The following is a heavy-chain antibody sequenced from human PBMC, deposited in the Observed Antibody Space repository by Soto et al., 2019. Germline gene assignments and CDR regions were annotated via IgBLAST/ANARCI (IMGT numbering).Heavy chain of an antibody. J-gene: IGHJ4*02. D-gene: IGHD3-10*01. CDR1: GDSVSSNSAA. V-gene: IGHV6-1*01. CDR3: AREMPGIPYYFDY. Sequence: SQTLSLTCAISGDSVSSNSAAWNWIRQSPPRGLEWLGRTYYRSKWYNDYAVSVKSRITINPDTSKNQFSRQLNSVTPEETAVDYCAREMPGIPYYFDYWGQGTLVTVSS. CDR2: TYYRSKWYN.